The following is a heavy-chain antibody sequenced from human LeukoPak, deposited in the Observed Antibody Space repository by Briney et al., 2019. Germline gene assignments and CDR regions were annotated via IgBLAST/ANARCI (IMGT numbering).Heavy chain of an antibody. J-gene: IGHJ4*02. CDR1: GFTFNTYG. Sequence: GRSLRLSCAASGFTFNTYGMHWVRQAQGKGLEWVALIWYDGSNENYADSVKGRFTISRDNSRNTLYLQMSSLRGEDTAVYYCARGGLTIAEATTSWYLDYWGQGTLVTVSS. CDR3: ARGGLTIAEATTSWYLDY. D-gene: IGHD1-26*01. V-gene: IGHV3-33*01. CDR2: IWYDGSNE.